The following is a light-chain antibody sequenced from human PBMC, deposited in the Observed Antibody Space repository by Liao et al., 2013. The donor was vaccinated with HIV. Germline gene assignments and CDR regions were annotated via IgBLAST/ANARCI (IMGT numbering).Light chain of an antibody. CDR1: VLAKKY. V-gene: IGLV3-27*01. CDR2: KDT. CDR3: YSASDTHVV. J-gene: IGLJ2*01. Sequence: SYELTQPSSVSVSPGQTARITCSGDVLAKKYGRWFQQKPGQPPALVIYKDTERPSGVPERFSGSKSGTTLTLTISGAQDDDEADYHCYSASDTHVVFGGGTRLTVL.